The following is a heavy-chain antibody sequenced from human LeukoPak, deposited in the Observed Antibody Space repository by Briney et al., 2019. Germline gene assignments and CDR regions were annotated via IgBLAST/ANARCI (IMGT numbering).Heavy chain of an antibody. CDR3: ARCKLVFDY. CDR1: GGSFSGYY. V-gene: IGHV4-34*01. J-gene: IGHJ4*02. Sequence: PSETLSLTCAVYGGSFSGYYWSWIRQPPGKGLEWIGEINHSGSTNYNPSLKSRVTISVDTSKNHFSLKLSSVTAADMAVYYCARCKLVFDYWGQGTLVSVSS. CDR2: INHSGST. D-gene: IGHD1-26*01.